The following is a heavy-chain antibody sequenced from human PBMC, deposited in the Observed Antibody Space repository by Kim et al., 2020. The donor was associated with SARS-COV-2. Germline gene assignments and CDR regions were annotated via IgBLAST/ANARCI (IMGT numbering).Heavy chain of an antibody. CDR2: ISPASNTV. V-gene: IGHV3-23*01. J-gene: IGHJ4*02. CDR1: GFIFSSSA. Sequence: GGSLRLSCEASGFIFSSSAMTWVRQAPGKGLEWVSAISPASNTVYYADAVKCRFTTSRDNPKSTVFLHLNSLRAEDTAIYYCAKNYGASVSYDFWGQGTLVTVSS. D-gene: IGHD4-17*01. CDR3: AKNYGASVSYDF.